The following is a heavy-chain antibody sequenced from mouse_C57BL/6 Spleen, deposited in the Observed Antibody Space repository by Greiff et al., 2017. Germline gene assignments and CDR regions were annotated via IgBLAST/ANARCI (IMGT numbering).Heavy chain of an antibody. Sequence: VQLRQSGPELVKPGASVKISCKASGYTFTDYYMNWVKQSHGKSLEWIGDINPNNGGTSYNQKFKGKATLTVDKSSSTAYMELRSLTSEDSAVYYCARRYGNPYYFDYWGQGTTLTVSS. CDR2: INPNNGGT. J-gene: IGHJ2*01. CDR3: ARRYGNPYYFDY. D-gene: IGHD2-1*01. V-gene: IGHV1-26*01. CDR1: GYTFTDYY.